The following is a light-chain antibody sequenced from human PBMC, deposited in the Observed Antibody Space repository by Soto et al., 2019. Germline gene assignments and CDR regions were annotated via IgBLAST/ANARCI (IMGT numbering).Light chain of an antibody. CDR1: QYVTTN. CDR2: GAS. Sequence: TQFPATLSASQGGGATLSCRAAQYVTTNVAWYQLKRGQPPRLLIYGASSRATGIPDRLSGSGSGTDFTLTISRLEPEDFVMFYCQQYGSLFGGGTMVDI. J-gene: IGKJ4*01. CDR3: QQYGSL. V-gene: IGKV3-20*01.